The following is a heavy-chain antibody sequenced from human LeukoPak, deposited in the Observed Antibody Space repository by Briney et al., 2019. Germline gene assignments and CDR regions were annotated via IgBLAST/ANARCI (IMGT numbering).Heavy chain of an antibody. Sequence: PSETLSLTCTVSGGSISSYYWSWIRQPPGKGLEWIGYIYYSGSTNYNPSLKSRVTISVDTSKNQFSLKLSSVTAADTAVYYCAKTYYDILTGYGGPYYMDVWGQGTMVTVSS. J-gene: IGHJ6*03. V-gene: IGHV4-59*01. CDR3: AKTYYDILTGYGGPYYMDV. CDR1: GGSISSYY. CDR2: IYYSGST. D-gene: IGHD3-9*01.